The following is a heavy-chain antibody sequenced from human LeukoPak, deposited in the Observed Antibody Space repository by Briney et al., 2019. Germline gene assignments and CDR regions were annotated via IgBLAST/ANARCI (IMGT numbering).Heavy chain of an antibody. CDR2: VYSSGSV. CDR1: GDSISSYY. J-gene: IGHJ6*02. Sequence: PSETLVLTCTVSGDSISSYYWSWIRQPAGKGPEWIGRVYSSGSVNYNPSLKSRVTMSVDKSNNQFSLSLRSVTAADTAVYYCARVLRDYSSGWSGVDYYYGLDVWGQGTAVAVSS. CDR3: ARVLRDYSSGWSGVDYYYGLDV. D-gene: IGHD6-19*01. V-gene: IGHV4-4*07.